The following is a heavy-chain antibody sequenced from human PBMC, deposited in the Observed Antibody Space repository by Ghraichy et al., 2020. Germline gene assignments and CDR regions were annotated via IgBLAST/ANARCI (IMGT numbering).Heavy chain of an antibody. J-gene: IGHJ2*01. CDR2: ISGSGGST. CDR3: AKRSPYYDFWYFDL. CDR1: GFTFSSYA. Sequence: LSLTCAASGFTFSSYAMSWVRQAPGKGLEWVSAISGSGGSTYYADSVKGRFTISRDNSKNTLYLQMNSLRAEDTAVYYCAKRSPYYDFWYFDLWGRGTLVTVSS. V-gene: IGHV3-23*01. D-gene: IGHD3-3*01.